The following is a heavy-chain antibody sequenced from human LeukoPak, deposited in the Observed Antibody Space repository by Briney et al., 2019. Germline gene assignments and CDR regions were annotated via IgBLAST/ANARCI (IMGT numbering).Heavy chain of an antibody. J-gene: IGHJ4*02. D-gene: IGHD3-9*01. CDR2: ISSGANST. CDR3: ARRPTGYYFDY. V-gene: IGHV3-48*03. Sequence: GGSLRLSCAASGFTFSSFEMNWVRQAPGKGLDWVSYISSGANSTYYADSVKGRFTISRDNAKNSLYLQMNSLRAEDTAVYYCARRPTGYYFDYWGQGTLVTVSS. CDR1: GFTFSSFE.